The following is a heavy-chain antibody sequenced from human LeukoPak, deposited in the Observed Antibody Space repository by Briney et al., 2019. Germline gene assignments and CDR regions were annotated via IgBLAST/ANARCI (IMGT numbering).Heavy chain of an antibody. CDR2: ISSSSSYI. Sequence: GGSLRLSCAASGFTFSSYWMSWVRQAPGKGLEWVSSISSSSSYIYYADSVKGRFTISRDNAKNSLYLQMNSLRAEDTAVYYCARDRVVPAAIRHYYYYYMDVWGKGTTVTVSS. D-gene: IGHD2-2*01. CDR1: GFTFSSYW. J-gene: IGHJ6*03. CDR3: ARDRVVPAAIRHYYYYYMDV. V-gene: IGHV3-21*01.